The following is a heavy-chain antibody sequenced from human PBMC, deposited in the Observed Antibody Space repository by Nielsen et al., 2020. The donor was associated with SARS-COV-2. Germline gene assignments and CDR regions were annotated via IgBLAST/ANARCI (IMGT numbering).Heavy chain of an antibody. CDR2: IYYSGST. CDR1: GGSISSGDYY. J-gene: IGHJ4*02. CDR3: ARRSRVLQFDY. D-gene: IGHD2-8*01. Sequence: SETLSLTCTVSGGSISSGDYYWSWIRQPPGKGLEWIGYIYYSGSTYYNPSLKSRVTISVDTSKNQFSLKLSSVTAADTAVYYCARRSRVLQFDYSGQGTLVTVFS. V-gene: IGHV4-30-4*01.